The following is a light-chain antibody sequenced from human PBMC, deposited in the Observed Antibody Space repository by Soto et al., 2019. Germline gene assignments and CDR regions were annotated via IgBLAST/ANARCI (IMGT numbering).Light chain of an antibody. V-gene: IGKV3-11*01. Sequence: EIVLTQSPATLSLSPGERATLSCRASQSVSSYLAWYQQKPGQAPRLLISDASSRATGIPARFSGSGSETDFTLTITSLEPEDFADYYCQQRSNWPSTFCGGTKVEI. CDR1: QSVSSY. CDR2: DAS. CDR3: QQRSNWPST. J-gene: IGKJ4*01.